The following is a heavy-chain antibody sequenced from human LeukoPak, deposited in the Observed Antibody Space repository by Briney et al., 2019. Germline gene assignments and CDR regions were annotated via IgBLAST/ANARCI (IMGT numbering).Heavy chain of an antibody. D-gene: IGHD5/OR15-5a*01. CDR1: GGTFSSYA. J-gene: IGHJ4*02. Sequence: SVKVSCKASGGTFSSYAISWVRQAPGQGLEWMGRIIPFLGITNYAQKFQGRVTITADKSTSTAYMELSSLRSEDTAVYYCARDLVSEGATDYWGQGTLVTVSS. CDR3: ARDLVSEGATDY. V-gene: IGHV1-69*04. CDR2: IIPFLGIT.